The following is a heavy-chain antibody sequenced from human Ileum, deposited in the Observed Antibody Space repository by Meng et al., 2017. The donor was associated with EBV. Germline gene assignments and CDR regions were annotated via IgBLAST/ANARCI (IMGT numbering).Heavy chain of an antibody. D-gene: IGHD3-10*01. V-gene: IGHV4-4*02. CDR1: GYSITHDTW. CDR2: IPHRDSS. Sequence: SPGVEHPSATLPDTLTSSGYSITHDTWWAWVRQPPGKGLEGIGEIPHRDSSPYIPSLKSRVSMSIDKSKTQFSLKLTSVTAADTAVYHCLRGSGGSVWGQGTLVTVSS. J-gene: IGHJ1*01. CDR3: LRGSGGSV.